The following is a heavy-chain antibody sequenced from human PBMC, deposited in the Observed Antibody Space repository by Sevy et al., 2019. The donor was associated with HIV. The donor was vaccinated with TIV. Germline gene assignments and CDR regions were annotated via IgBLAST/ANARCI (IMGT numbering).Heavy chain of an antibody. D-gene: IGHD5-18*01. CDR1: GFTFSSYG. V-gene: IGHV3-30*18. J-gene: IGHJ6*02. CDR2: ISYDGSNK. Sequence: SLRLSCAASGFTFSSYGMHWVRQAPGKGLEWVAVISYDGSNKYYADSVKGRFTISRDNSKNTLSLQMNSLRAEDTAVYYCAKDQGGYSYGLPGYYYYGMDVWGQGTTVTVSS. CDR3: AKDQGGYSYGLPGYYYYGMDV.